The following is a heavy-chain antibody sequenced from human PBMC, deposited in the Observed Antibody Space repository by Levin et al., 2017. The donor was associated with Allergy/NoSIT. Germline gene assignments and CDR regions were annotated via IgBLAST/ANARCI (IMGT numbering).Heavy chain of an antibody. CDR1: GGSFSGYY. V-gene: IGHV4-34*01. J-gene: IGHJ4*02. D-gene: IGHD3-16*01. Sequence: SETLSLTCAVYGGSFSGYYWSWIRQPPGKGLEWIGEINHSGSTNYNPSLKSRVTISVDTSKNQFSLKLSSVTAADTAVYYCARWPVRNDYVGGSYDYWGQGTLVTVSS. CDR3: ARWPVRNDYVGGSYDY. CDR2: INHSGST.